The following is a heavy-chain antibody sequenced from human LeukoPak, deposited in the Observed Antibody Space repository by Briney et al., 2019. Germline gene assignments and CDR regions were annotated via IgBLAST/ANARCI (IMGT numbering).Heavy chain of an antibody. Sequence: ASVKVSCKGSGYTFTSYGIAWVRQAPGQGLEWMGWISPYSDNTDYAQNLQGRVTMTTDTSTGTAYMELRSLKSDDTAVYYCARDSRGFDWLPYYFDYWGQGTLVTVSS. J-gene: IGHJ4*02. CDR2: ISPYSDNT. V-gene: IGHV1-18*01. D-gene: IGHD3-9*01. CDR3: ARDSRGFDWLPYYFDY. CDR1: GYTFTSYG.